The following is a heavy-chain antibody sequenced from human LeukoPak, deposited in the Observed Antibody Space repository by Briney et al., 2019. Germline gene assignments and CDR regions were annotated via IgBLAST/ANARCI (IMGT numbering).Heavy chain of an antibody. CDR1: WFSLSTRGVG. D-gene: IGHD3-10*01. Sequence: SGPALLKPTPTLTLTCTFSWFSLSTRGVGVGWIRQPPGKALEWLALIYWNDDKRYSPSLKSRLTITKDTSKNQVVLTMTKMDPVDTATYYCTHNLLWFGEDVWAFDIWGQGTMVTVSS. V-gene: IGHV2-5*01. CDR2: IYWNDDK. CDR3: THNLLWFGEDVWAFDI. J-gene: IGHJ3*02.